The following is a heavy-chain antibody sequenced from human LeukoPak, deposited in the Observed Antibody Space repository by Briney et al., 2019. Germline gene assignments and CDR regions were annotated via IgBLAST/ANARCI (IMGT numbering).Heavy chain of an antibody. J-gene: IGHJ4*02. CDR3: ARRDSSSGWSFDH. V-gene: IGHV4-4*07. D-gene: IGHD6-19*01. CDR2: IHTSGST. Sequence: SETLSLTCTVSGGSIGNYHWSWIRQPAGRGLEWIGQIHTSGSTNYSPPLKSRVSMPLDTTEDQVSLTIRSVRAADTAFYYCARRDSSSGWSFDHWGQGTLVSVSS. CDR1: GGSIGNYH.